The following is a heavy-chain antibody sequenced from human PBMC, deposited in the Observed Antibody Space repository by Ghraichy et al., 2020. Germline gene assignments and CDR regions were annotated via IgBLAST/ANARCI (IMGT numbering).Heavy chain of an antibody. D-gene: IGHD4-17*01. CDR2: ISSSSSYI. Sequence: GGSLRLSCAASGFTFSSYSMNWVRQAPGKGLEWVSSISSSSSYIYYADSVKGRFTISRDNAKNSLYLQMNSLRAEDTAVYYCARHGDYGWYFDLWGRGTLVTVSS. CDR1: GFTFSSYS. J-gene: IGHJ2*01. CDR3: ARHGDYGWYFDL. V-gene: IGHV3-21*01.